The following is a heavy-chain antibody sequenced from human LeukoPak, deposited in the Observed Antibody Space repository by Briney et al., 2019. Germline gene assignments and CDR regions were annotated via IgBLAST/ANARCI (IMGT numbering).Heavy chain of an antibody. CDR3: ARDDYYDNSGYYPLDY. V-gene: IGHV3-48*03. D-gene: IGHD3-22*01. J-gene: IGHJ4*02. CDR1: GFTFSSYE. Sequence: PGGSLRLSCAASGFTFSSYEINWVRQAPGKGLEWVSYISSSGSTIYYADSVKGRFTISRDNAKNSLYLQMNSLRAEDTAVYYCARDDYYDNSGYYPLDYWGQGTLVTISS. CDR2: ISSSGSTI.